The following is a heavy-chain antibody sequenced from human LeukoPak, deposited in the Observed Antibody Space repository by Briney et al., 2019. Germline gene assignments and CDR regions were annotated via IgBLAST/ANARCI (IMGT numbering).Heavy chain of an antibody. CDR2: INHSGRT. D-gene: IGHD3-10*01. J-gene: IGHJ4*02. CDR1: GGSLSGNY. V-gene: IGHV4-34*01. CDR3: AREGSLRFDY. Sequence: SSETLSLTCAVSGGSLSGNYWSWIRQPPGKGLEWIGEINHSGRTKYNPSLKSRVTISVDTSKNQFSLKLSSVTAADTAVYYCAREGSLRFDYWGQGTLVTVSS.